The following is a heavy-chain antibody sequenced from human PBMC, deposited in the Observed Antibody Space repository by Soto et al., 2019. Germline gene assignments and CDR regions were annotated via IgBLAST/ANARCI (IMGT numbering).Heavy chain of an antibody. J-gene: IGHJ5*02. CDR3: ARVECSGGSCATTNWFDP. V-gene: IGHV1-69*13. CDR2: IIPIFGTA. Sequence: GASVKVSCKASGGTFSSYAISWVRQAPGQGLEWMGGIIPIFGTANYAQKFQGRVTITADESTSTAYMELSSLRSEDTAVYYCARVECSGGSCATTNWFDPWGQGTPVTVSS. D-gene: IGHD2-15*01. CDR1: GGTFSSYA.